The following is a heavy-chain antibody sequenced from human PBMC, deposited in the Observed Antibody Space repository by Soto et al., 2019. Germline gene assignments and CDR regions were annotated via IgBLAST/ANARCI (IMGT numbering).Heavy chain of an antibody. D-gene: IGHD6-13*01. J-gene: IGHJ4*02. CDR2: IWYDGSNK. V-gene: IGHV3-33*01. Sequence: GGSLRLSCAASGFTFSNYHMHWVRQAPGKGLEWVAVIWYDGSNKYYADSVKGRFTISRDNSKNTLYLQMNSLRAEDTAVHYCARDRQRLVRLFDYWGQGTWVTVSS. CDR3: ARDRQRLVRLFDY. CDR1: GFTFSNYH.